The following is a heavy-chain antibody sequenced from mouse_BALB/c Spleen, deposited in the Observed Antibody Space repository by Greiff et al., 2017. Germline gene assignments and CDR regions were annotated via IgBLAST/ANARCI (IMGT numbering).Heavy chain of an antibody. D-gene: IGHD1-1*01. Sequence: EVHLVESGGGLVQPGGSLRLSCATSGFTFTDYYMSWVRQPPGKALEWLGFIRNKANGYTTEYSASVKGRFTISRDNSQSILYLQMNTLRAEDSATYYCAREDYYGSSAFDVWGAGTTVTVSS. CDR3: AREDYYGSSAFDV. CDR2: IRNKANGYTT. CDR1: GFTFTDYY. J-gene: IGHJ1*01. V-gene: IGHV7-3*02.